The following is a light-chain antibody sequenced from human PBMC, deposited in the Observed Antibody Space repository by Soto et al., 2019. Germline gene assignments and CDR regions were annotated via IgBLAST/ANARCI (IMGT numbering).Light chain of an antibody. V-gene: IGKV1-39*01. CDR2: AAS. CDR3: HQTAANPWT. Sequence: DIQMTHSPSSLSASVGDRVTITCRASQNIGVYLNWYQKKPGKAPKLLIHAASSLHSGVPSTFSGSGSGNDFALTISSLQPEDFATYYCHQTAANPWTLAQVPKVDIX. J-gene: IGKJ1*01. CDR1: QNIGVY.